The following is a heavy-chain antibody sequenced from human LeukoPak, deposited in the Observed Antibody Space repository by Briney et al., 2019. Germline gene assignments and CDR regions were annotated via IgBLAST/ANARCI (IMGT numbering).Heavy chain of an antibody. D-gene: IGHD3-10*01. Sequence: GGSLRLSCAASGFTSSDYYMSWIRQAPGKGLEWVSYISSSGSTIYYADSVKGRFTTSRDNAKNSLYLQMNSLRAEDTAVYYCARVFNKAVRGVILWSTYYFDYWGQGTLVTVSS. CDR3: ARVFNKAVRGVILWSTYYFDY. CDR2: ISSSGSTI. J-gene: IGHJ4*02. CDR1: GFTSSDYY. V-gene: IGHV3-11*01.